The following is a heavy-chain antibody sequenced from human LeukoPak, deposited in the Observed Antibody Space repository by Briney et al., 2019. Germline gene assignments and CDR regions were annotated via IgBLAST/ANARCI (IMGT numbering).Heavy chain of an antibody. CDR1: GGSISSGGYY. Sequence: SETLSLTCTVSGGSISSGGYYWSWIRQPPGKGLEWIGYIYYSGSTYYNPSLKSRVTISVDTSKNQFSLKLSSVTAADTAVYYCAREVVITSYYYYYGMDVWGQGTTVTVSS. CDR2: IYYSGST. J-gene: IGHJ6*02. CDR3: AREVVITSYYYYYGMDV. D-gene: IGHD3-22*01. V-gene: IGHV4-30-4*08.